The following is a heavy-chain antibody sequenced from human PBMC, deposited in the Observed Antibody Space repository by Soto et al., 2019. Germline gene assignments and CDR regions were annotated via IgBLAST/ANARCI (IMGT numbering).Heavy chain of an antibody. J-gene: IGHJ5*02. CDR2: IYSSGST. D-gene: IGHD3-22*01. CDR1: GGSISSGGYY. CDR3: AREIYYYDNSGYYLNWFDP. V-gene: IGHV4-31*03. Sequence: QVQLQESGPGLVKPSQTLYLTCSVSGGSISSGGYYWSWIRQHPGKGLEWIGYIYSSGSTYYNPSLRSRVSISLDTSKNQFSLKLSSVTAADTAMYYCAREIYYYDNSGYYLNWFDPWGQGTLVTVSS.